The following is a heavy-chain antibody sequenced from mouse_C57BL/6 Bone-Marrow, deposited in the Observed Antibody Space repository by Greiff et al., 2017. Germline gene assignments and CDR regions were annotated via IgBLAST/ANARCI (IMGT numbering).Heavy chain of an antibody. CDR1: GYTFTSYW. J-gene: IGHJ1*03. Sequence: QVHVKQPGAELVKPGASVKLSCKASGYTFTSYWMHWVKQRPGRGLEWIGRIDPNSGGPKYNEKFKSKATLTVDKPSSTAYMQLSSLTSEDSAVYYCARSPSNYMWYVDVWGTGTTVTVSS. CDR3: ARSPSNYMWYVDV. D-gene: IGHD1-3*01. V-gene: IGHV1-72*01. CDR2: IDPNSGGP.